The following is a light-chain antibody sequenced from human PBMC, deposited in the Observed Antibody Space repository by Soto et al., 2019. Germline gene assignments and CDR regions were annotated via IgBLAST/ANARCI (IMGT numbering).Light chain of an antibody. Sequence: EIVLTQSPATLSLSPGERATLSCRASQSVSSYLAWYQQKPGQAPRLLIYDASNRATRIPARFSGNGSGTDFTLTISRLEPEDFAVYYCQQRSNWRTFGQGTKVDIK. CDR1: QSVSSY. CDR3: QQRSNWRT. J-gene: IGKJ1*01. CDR2: DAS. V-gene: IGKV3-11*01.